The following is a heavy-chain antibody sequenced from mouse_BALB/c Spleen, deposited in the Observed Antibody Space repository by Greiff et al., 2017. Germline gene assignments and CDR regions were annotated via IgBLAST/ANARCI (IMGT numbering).Heavy chain of an antibody. CDR1: GFTFSSYT. V-gene: IGHV5-6-4*01. CDR3: TRDNDSAMDY. Sequence: EVQRVESGGGLVKPGGSLKLSCAASGFTFSSYTMSWVRQTPEKRLEWVATISSGGSYTYYPDSVKGRFTISRDNAKNTLYLQMSSLKSEDTAMYYCTRDNDSAMDYWGQGTSVTVSS. CDR2: ISSGGSYT. J-gene: IGHJ4*01. D-gene: IGHD2-4*01.